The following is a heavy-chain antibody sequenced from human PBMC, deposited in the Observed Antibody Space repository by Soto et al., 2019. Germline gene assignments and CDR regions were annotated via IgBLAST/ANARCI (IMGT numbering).Heavy chain of an antibody. Sequence: GGSLRVSCVGSGFRFSDHSMHWVRRAPGTVLQWLSYISSSGDRTHYADSVRGRFTVSRDNAKNSLFLRMNSLRDDDTAMYYCARLPKGSLVTGWGQGTQVTVSS. CDR1: GFRFSDHS. J-gene: IGHJ4*02. V-gene: IGHV3-48*02. CDR2: ISSSGDRT. CDR3: ARLPKGSLVTG. D-gene: IGHD2-21*02.